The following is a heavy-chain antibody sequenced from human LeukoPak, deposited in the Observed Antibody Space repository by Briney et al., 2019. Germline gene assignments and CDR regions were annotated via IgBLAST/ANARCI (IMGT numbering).Heavy chain of an antibody. Sequence: PGGSLRLSCAASGFTFSSYSMHWVRQAPGKGLEWVSYISSSSTTIFYADSVKGRFTISRDNAKNSLYLQMNSLRHEDTAVYYCATTSYYDSSGYYPDYWGQGTLVTVSS. CDR2: ISSSSTTI. CDR1: GFTFSSYS. CDR3: ATTSYYDSSGYYPDY. V-gene: IGHV3-48*02. J-gene: IGHJ4*02. D-gene: IGHD3-22*01.